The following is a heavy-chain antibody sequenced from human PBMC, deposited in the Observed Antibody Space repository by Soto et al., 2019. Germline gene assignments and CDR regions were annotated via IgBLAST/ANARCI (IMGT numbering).Heavy chain of an antibody. J-gene: IGHJ6*03. CDR2: INAGNGNT. D-gene: IGHD3-3*01. CDR1: GYTFTSYA. V-gene: IGHV1-3*01. CDR3: ARGSVWIFGVVIEPNYMDV. Sequence: ASVKVSCKASGYTFTSYAMHWVRQAPGQRLEWMGWINAGNGNTKYSQKFQGRVTITRDTSASTAYMELSSLRSEDTAVYYCARGSVWIFGVVIEPNYMDVWGKGTTVTVSS.